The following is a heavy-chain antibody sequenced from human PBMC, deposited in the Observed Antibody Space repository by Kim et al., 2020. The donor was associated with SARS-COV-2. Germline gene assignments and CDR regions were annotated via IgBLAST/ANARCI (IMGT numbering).Heavy chain of an antibody. Sequence: GGSLRLSCAAAGFTFDLYAMHWVRQAPGKDLEWVSGISLVSDRKVYADSVSGRFTVSRDYAKKSVYLLMDSLRAEDTAFYYCVKDIVPGGADVWGGGTAVTVSS. CDR1: GFTFDLYA. CDR2: ISLVSDRK. V-gene: IGHV3-9*01. J-gene: IGHJ6*04. D-gene: IGHD6-6*01. CDR3: VKDIVPGGADV.